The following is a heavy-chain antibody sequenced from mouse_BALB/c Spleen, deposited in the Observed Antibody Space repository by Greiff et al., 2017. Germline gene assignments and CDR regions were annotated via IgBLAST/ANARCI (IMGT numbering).Heavy chain of an antibody. CDR3: ARGITSAWFAY. V-gene: IGHV2-9*02. CDR2: IWAGGST. Sequence: QVHVKQSGPGLVAPSQSLSITCTVSGFSLTSYGVHWVRQPPGKGLEWLGVIWAGGSTNYNSALMSRLSISKDNSKSQVFLKMNSLQTDDTAMYYCARGITSAWFAYWGQGTLVTVSA. J-gene: IGHJ3*01. CDR1: GFSLTSYG. D-gene: IGHD2-4*01.